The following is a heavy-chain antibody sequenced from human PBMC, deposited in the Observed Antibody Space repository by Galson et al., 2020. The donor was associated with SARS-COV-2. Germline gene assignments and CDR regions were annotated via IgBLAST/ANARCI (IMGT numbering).Heavy chain of an antibody. V-gene: IGHV1-2*02. Sequence: ASVKVSCKASGYTFTGYYMHWVRQAPGQGLEWMGWINPNSGGTNYAQKFQGRVTMTRDTSISTAYMELSRLRSDDTAVYYCARVRYSYGWDAFDIWGQGTMVTVSS. CDR2: INPNSGGT. J-gene: IGHJ3*02. D-gene: IGHD5-18*01. CDR1: GYTFTGYY. CDR3: ARVRYSYGWDAFDI.